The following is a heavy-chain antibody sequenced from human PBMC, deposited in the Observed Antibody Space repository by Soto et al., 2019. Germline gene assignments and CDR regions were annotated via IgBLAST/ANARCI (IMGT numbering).Heavy chain of an antibody. V-gene: IGHV4-39*01. CDR1: GGSISSSSYY. J-gene: IGHJ4*02. Sequence: PSETLSLTCTVSGGSISSSSYYWGWIRQPPGKGLEWIGSIYYSGSTYYNPSLKSRVTISVDTSKNQFSLKLSSVTAADTAVYYCARRVGYYGSEYYFDYWGQGTLVTVS. CDR3: ARRVGYYGSEYYFDY. CDR2: IYYSGST. D-gene: IGHD3-10*01.